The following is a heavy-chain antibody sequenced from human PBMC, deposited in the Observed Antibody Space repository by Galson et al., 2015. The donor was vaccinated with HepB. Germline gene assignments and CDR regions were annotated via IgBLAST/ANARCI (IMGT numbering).Heavy chain of an antibody. J-gene: IGHJ4*02. D-gene: IGHD3-22*01. V-gene: IGHV1-2*02. Sequence: SVKVSCKASGYTFFDYYMHWVRQAPGQGLEWMGWINPNNGDTNYAQKFQGRVTMTRDTSITTAYMELSSLRSDDTAIYYCARGRSSGYWGQGTLVTVSS. CDR2: INPNNGDT. CDR3: ARGRSSGY. CDR1: GYTFFDYY.